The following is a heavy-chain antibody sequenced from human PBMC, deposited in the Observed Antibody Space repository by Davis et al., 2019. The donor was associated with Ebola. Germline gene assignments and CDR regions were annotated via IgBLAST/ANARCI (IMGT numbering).Heavy chain of an antibody. D-gene: IGHD6-13*01. Sequence: PGGSLRLSCTASGFTFDDYAMHWVRQAPGKGLEWVSGISWNSGNIGYADSVKGRFTISRDSAKNSLYLQMNSLRAEDTAVYYCMKARYYSTWRGGFDSWGQGALVTVSS. V-gene: IGHV3-9*01. CDR2: ISWNSGNI. CDR1: GFTFDDYA. CDR3: MKARYYSTWRGGFDS. J-gene: IGHJ4*02.